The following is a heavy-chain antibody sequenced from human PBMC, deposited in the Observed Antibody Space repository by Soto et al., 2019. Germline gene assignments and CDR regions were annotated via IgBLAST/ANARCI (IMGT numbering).Heavy chain of an antibody. CDR1: GFTFSSYA. Sequence: GGSLRLSCAASGFTFSSYAMSWVRQAPGKGLEWVSAISGSGGSTYYADPVKGRFTISRDNSKNTLYLQMNSLRAEDTAVYYCAKEGYYDSSGYSRYYYGMDVWGQGTTVTVSS. V-gene: IGHV3-23*01. J-gene: IGHJ6*02. CDR3: AKEGYYDSSGYSRYYYGMDV. CDR2: ISGSGGST. D-gene: IGHD3-22*01.